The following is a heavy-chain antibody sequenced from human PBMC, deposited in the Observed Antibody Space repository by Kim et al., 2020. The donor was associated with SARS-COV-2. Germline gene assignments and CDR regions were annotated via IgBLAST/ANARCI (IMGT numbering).Heavy chain of an antibody. CDR3: ARGRGMGAIAGRYYYGMDV. CDR1: GGSISSYY. J-gene: IGHJ6*02. V-gene: IGHV4-59*01. Sequence: SETLSLTCTVSGGSISSYYWSWIRQPPGKGLEWIGYIFYIGSTNYNPSLKSRVTISVDTSKNQFSLKLTSVTAADTAVYYCARGRGMGAIAGRYYYGMDVWGQGTTVTVSS. D-gene: IGHD2-21*01. CDR2: IFYIGST.